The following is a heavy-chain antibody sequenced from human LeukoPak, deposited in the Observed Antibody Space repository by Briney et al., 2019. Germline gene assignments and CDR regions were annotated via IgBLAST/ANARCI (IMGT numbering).Heavy chain of an antibody. Sequence: GGSLRLSCAAAGFTFSSYEMNWVREAPGKGLEWVSYISSSGSTIYYADSVKGRFTISRDNAKNSLYLQMNSLRAEDTAVYYCAELGITMIGGVWGKGATVTISS. CDR3: AELGITMIGGV. CDR2: ISSSGSTI. V-gene: IGHV3-48*03. D-gene: IGHD3-10*02. J-gene: IGHJ6*04. CDR1: GFTFSSYE.